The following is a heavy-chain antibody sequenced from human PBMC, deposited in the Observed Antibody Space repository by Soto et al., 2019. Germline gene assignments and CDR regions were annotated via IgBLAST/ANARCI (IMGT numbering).Heavy chain of an antibody. V-gene: IGHV3-30-3*01. D-gene: IGHD3-9*01. J-gene: IGHJ6*02. CDR2: ISYDGSNK. CDR3: ARGILTGSQYYYYYGMDV. CDR1: GFTFSSYA. Sequence: QVQLVESGGGVVQPGRSLRLSCAASGFTFSSYAMHWVRQAPGKGLEWVAVISYDGSNKYYADSVKVRFTISRDNSKNTLYLQMNSLRAEDTAVYYCARGILTGSQYYYYYGMDVWGQGTTVTVSS.